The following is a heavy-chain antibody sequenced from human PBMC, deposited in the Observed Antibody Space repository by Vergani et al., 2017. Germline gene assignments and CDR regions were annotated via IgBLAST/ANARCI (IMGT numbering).Heavy chain of an antibody. Sequence: QVQLQESGPGLVKPSETLSLTCTVSGYSISSGYYWGWIRQPPGEGLEWIGSIYNSGSTYYNPSLKSRVTIAVDTSKNQFALKHSSVTAAAAAVYYCARGDKLSSGWYCRFDYWGQGTLVTVSS. J-gene: IGHJ4*02. V-gene: IGHV4-38-2*02. D-gene: IGHD6-19*01. CDR3: ARGDKLSSGWYCRFDY. CDR2: IYNSGST. CDR1: GYSISSGYY.